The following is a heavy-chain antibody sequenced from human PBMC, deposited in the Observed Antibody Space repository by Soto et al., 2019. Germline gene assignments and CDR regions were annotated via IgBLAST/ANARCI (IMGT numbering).Heavy chain of an antibody. D-gene: IGHD6-25*01. CDR3: AKEEGTAATAPLDY. CDR1: GFNFGTYS. CDR2: LWFDASNK. V-gene: IGHV3-33*06. J-gene: IGHJ4*02. Sequence: GGSLRLSCAASGFNFGTYSMNWVRQAPGKGLEWVAILWFDASNKYYADSVKGRFTISRDNSKNTLYLQMNSLRVEDTAVYYCAKEEGTAATAPLDYWGQGTLVTAPQ.